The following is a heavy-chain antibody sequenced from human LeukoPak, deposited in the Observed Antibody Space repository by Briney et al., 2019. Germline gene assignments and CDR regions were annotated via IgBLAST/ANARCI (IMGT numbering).Heavy chain of an antibody. J-gene: IGHJ5*02. Sequence: SETLSLTCTVSGGSISSSTYYWDWIRQPPGKGLEWIGNFYDSGSTWYNPSLKSRVTISGDTSKNQFSLKLSSVTAADTAVYYCARGITMIVVVTLYNWFDPWGQGTLVTVSS. D-gene: IGHD3-22*01. CDR1: GGSISSSTYY. CDR2: FYDSGST. CDR3: ARGITMIVVVTLYNWFDP. V-gene: IGHV4-39*01.